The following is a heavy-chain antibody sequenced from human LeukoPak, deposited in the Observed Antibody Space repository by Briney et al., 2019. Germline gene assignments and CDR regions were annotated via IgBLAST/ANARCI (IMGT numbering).Heavy chain of an antibody. CDR3: ARGRSSAWAPIDY. Sequence: GSLRTFCSTFGFNLHCHYLNLGRQGSGEGAEWVSVIHTGGNSDYADSVKGRFTISRDNSKSTLYLQMDSLRAEDTAVYYCARGRSSAWAPIDYWGQGTLVTVSS. D-gene: IGHD6-19*01. CDR1: GFNLHCHY. V-gene: IGHV3-53*01. CDR2: IHTGGNS. J-gene: IGHJ4*02.